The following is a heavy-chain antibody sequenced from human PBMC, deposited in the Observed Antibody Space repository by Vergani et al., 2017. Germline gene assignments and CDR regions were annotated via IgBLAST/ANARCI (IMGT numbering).Heavy chain of an antibody. D-gene: IGHD4-11*01. CDR2: IYYSGST. Sequence: QVQLQESGPGLVKPSETLSLTCTVSGGSISSYYWSWIRQPPGKGLEWIGYIYYSGSTNYNPSLKSRVTISVDTSKNQFSLKLSSVTAADTAVYYCARVAPPPDYYYYYYVRDVWGQGTTVTVSS. CDR1: GGSISSYY. CDR3: ARVAPPPDYYYYYYVRDV. J-gene: IGHJ6*02. V-gene: IGHV4-59*01.